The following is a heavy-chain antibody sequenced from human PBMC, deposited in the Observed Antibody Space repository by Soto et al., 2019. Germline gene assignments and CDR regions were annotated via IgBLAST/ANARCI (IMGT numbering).Heavy chain of an antibody. CDR1: GYTFTSYA. V-gene: IGHV1-3*01. D-gene: IGHD3-3*01. Sequence: QVQLVQSGAEVKKPGASVKVSCKASGYTFTSYAMHWVRQAPGPRLEWMGWINAGNGNTKYSQKFQGRVTITRDTSASTAYMELSSLRSEDTAVYYCAREAGPYYDFWSGYSHYYYGMDVWGQGTTVTVSS. J-gene: IGHJ6*02. CDR2: INAGNGNT. CDR3: AREAGPYYDFWSGYSHYYYGMDV.